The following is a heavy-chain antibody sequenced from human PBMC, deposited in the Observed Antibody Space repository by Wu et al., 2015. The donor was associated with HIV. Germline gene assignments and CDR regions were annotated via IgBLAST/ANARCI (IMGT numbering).Heavy chain of an antibody. J-gene: IGHJ4*01. CDR1: GYNFPGYF. Sequence: QVQLVQSGADLKKPGVSVKVSCKASGYNFPGYFIHWVRQAPGQGLEWMGWINPNSGTTNYAQKFLGRVTMTREKSISTVYMELRNLRSDDTAAYFCAKEAGGPVAGRSGLDYWGQGTLVTVSS. CDR2: INPNSGTT. D-gene: IGHD6-19*01. CDR3: AKEAGGPVAGRSGLDY. V-gene: IGHV1-2*02.